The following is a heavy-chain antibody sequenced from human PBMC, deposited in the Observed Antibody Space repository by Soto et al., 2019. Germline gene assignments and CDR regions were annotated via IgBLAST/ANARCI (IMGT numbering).Heavy chain of an antibody. V-gene: IGHV4-59*01. CDR3: ASLSGGGNFDI. CDR2: TYYSGGT. CDR1: GGSISSNY. Sequence: QVQLQESGPGLVKPSETLSLTCSVSGGSISSNYWSWIRQPPGKGLEWIGYTYYSGGTKYNPSLKSRVTISVDTSKNQVSLKLTSVPAADTAVYYCASLSGGGNFDIWGQGTMVTVSS. J-gene: IGHJ3*02. D-gene: IGHD3-10*01.